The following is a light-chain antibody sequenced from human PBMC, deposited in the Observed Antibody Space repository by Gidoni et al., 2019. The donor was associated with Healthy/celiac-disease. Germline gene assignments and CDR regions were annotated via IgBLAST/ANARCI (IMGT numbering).Light chain of an antibody. V-gene: IGKV3-11*01. Sequence: EIVLTQSPATLSLSPGERATPSCRASQSVSSYLAWYQQKPGQAPRLLIYDASNRATGIPARFSGSGSGTDFTLTINSLEPEDFAVYYCQQRSNWPPGFGGGTKVEIK. CDR2: DAS. J-gene: IGKJ4*02. CDR3: QQRSNWPPG. CDR1: QSVSSY.